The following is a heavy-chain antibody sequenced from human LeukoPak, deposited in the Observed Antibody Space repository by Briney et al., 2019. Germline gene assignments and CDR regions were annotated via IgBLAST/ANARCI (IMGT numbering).Heavy chain of an antibody. CDR2: ISWNSGSI. Sequence: GGSLRLSCAASGFTFDDYAMHWVRQAPGKGLEWVSGISWNSGSIGYADSVKGRFTISRDNAKNSLYLQMSSLRAEDTALYYCAKGSGYSSGWYLNWFDPWGQGTLVTVSS. CDR1: GFTFDDYA. CDR3: AKGSGYSSGWYLNWFDP. V-gene: IGHV3-9*01. J-gene: IGHJ5*02. D-gene: IGHD6-19*01.